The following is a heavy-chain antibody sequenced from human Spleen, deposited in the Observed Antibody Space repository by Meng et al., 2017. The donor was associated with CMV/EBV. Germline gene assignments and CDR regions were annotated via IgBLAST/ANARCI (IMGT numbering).Heavy chain of an antibody. CDR1: GYSVTGYY. CDR3: ARDNSGWGVDFDY. D-gene: IGHD6-19*01. J-gene: IGHJ4*02. CDR2: INPNSGGT. V-gene: IGHV1-2*06. Sequence: CKASGYSVTGYYIQWVRQAPGQGLEWMGRINPNSGGTNYAQKFQGRVTMTRDTSISTAYMELSRLRSDDTAVYYCARDNSGWGVDFDYWGQGTLVTVSS.